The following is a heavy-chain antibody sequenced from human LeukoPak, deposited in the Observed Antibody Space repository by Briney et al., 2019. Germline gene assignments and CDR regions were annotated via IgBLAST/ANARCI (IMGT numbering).Heavy chain of an antibody. V-gene: IGHV3-49*03. Sequence: PGGSLRLSCTASGFTFGDYAMSWFRQAPGKGLEWVGFIRSKAYGGTTEYAASVKGRFTISRDDSKSIAYLQMNSLKTEDTAVYYCTREVVRGIIRAFDIWGQGTMVTVSS. D-gene: IGHD3-10*01. J-gene: IGHJ3*02. CDR2: IRSKAYGGTT. CDR3: TREVVRGIIRAFDI. CDR1: GFTFGDYA.